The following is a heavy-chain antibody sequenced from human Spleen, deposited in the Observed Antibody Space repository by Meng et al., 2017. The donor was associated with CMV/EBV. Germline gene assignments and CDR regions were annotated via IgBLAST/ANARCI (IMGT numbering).Heavy chain of an antibody. CDR3: ARGVADDFWSGYHDAFDI. J-gene: IGHJ3*02. Sequence: SETLSLTCTVSGGSISPYYWSWIRQSPGKGLEWIGHIYYSGSTNYNPSLKSRVTISVDTSKNHLSLKLTSVTAADTAVYYCARGVADDFWSGYHDAFDIWGQGTMVTVSS. V-gene: IGHV4-59*01. CDR2: IYYSGST. D-gene: IGHD3-3*01. CDR1: GGSISPYY.